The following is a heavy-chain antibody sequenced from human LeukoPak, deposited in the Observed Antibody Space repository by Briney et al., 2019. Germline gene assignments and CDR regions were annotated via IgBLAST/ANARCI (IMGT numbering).Heavy chain of an antibody. CDR3: ARVGNWNYSPYYMDV. V-gene: IGHV4-59*01. D-gene: IGHD1-7*01. J-gene: IGHJ6*03. CDR1: GGSISNYY. CDR2: IYHSGST. Sequence: PETLSLTCIVSGGSISNYYWSWIRQPPGKGLEWIGYIYHSGSTDNNPSLKSRVTISLDTSKNQFSLKLSSVTAADTAVYYCARVGNWNYSPYYMDVWGKGTTVTVSS.